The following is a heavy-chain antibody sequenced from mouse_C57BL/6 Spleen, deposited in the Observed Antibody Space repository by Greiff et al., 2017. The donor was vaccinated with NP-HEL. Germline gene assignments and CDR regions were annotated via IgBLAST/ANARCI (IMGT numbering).Heavy chain of an antibody. V-gene: IGHV3-1*01. D-gene: IGHD4-1*01. J-gene: IGHJ4*01. CDR2: ISYSGST. CDR1: GYSITSGYD. CDR3: ARGLTGNAMDD. Sequence: VQLKESGPGMVKPSQSLSLTCTVTGYSITSGYDWHWIRHFPGNTLEWMGYISYSGSTNYNPSLKSRISITHDTSKNHFFLKLNSVTTEDTATYYCARGLTGNAMDDWGQGTSVTVSS.